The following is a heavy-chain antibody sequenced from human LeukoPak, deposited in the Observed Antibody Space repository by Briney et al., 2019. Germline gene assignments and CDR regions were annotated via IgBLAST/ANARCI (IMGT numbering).Heavy chain of an antibody. CDR2: IYTSGST. D-gene: IGHD2-2*01. Sequence: SETLSLTCTVSGGSISSGSYYWSWIRQPAGKGLEWIGRIYTSGSTNYNPSLKSRVTISVDTSKNQFSLKLSSVTAADTAVYYCARGRVDEDCSSTSCYYYYYYGMDVWGQGTTVTVSS. J-gene: IGHJ6*02. V-gene: IGHV4-61*02. CDR3: ARGRVDEDCSSTSCYYYYYYGMDV. CDR1: GGSISSGSYY.